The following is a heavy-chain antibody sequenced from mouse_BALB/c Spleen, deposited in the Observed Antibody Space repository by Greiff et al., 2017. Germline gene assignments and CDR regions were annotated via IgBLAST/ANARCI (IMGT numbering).Heavy chain of an antibody. D-gene: IGHD2-2*01. V-gene: IGHV14-3*02. CDR3: ARGGYDWYFDV. J-gene: IGHJ1*01. CDR2: IDPANGNT. CDR1: GFNIKDTY. Sequence: VQLKQSGAELVKPGASVKLSCTASGFNIKDTYMHWVKQRPEQGLEWIGRIDPANGNTKYDPKFQGKATITADTSSNTAYLQLSSLTSEDTAVYYCARGGYDWYFDVWGAGTTVTVSS.